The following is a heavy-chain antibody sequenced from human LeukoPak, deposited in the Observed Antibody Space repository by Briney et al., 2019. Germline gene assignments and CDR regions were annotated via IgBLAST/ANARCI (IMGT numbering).Heavy chain of an antibody. CDR3: ARDPQDIVVVPAAMAYDAFDI. Sequence: PGGSLGLSCAASGFTFSSYSMNWVRQAPGKGLEWVSYISSSSTIYYADSVKGRFTISRDNAKNSLYLQMNSLRAEDTAVYYCARDPQDIVVVPAAMAYDAFDIWGQGTMVTVSS. CDR2: ISSSSTI. J-gene: IGHJ3*02. CDR1: GFTFSSYS. V-gene: IGHV3-48*04. D-gene: IGHD2-2*01.